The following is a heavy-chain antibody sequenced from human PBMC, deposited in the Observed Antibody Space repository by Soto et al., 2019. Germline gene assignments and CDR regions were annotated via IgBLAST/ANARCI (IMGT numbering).Heavy chain of an antibody. V-gene: IGHV4-38-2*02. Sequence: SETLSLTCTVSGYSISSGYYWGWIRQPPGEGLEWVGSIYHSGSTYYNPSLKSRVTISVDTSKNPFYLKLICVTAADTAVYYCARLTGTCLWGQGTLVTVSS. J-gene: IGHJ4*02. D-gene: IGHD1-7*01. CDR1: GYSISSGYY. CDR3: ARLTGTCL. CDR2: IYHSGST.